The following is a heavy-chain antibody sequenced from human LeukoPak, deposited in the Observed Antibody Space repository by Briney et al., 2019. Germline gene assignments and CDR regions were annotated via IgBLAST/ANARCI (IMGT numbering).Heavy chain of an antibody. CDR3: ATVSRYGGQSANWFDP. V-gene: IGHV1-24*01. D-gene: IGHD4-23*01. CDR1: GYTLTELS. J-gene: IGHJ5*02. CDR2: FDPEDGET. Sequence: ASVTVSCKVSGYTLTELSIHWVRQAPGKGLEWMGGFDPEDGETIYAQKFQGRVTMTEDTSTDTAYMKLSSLRSEDTAVYYCATVSRYGGQSANWFDPWGQGTLVTVSS.